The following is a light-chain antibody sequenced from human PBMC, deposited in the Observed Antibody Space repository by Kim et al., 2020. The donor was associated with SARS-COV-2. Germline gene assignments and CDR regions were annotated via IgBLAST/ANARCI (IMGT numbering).Light chain of an antibody. Sequence: SPGQRATLSRRASQSVTSSFLAWYQQKPGQAPRLLIYCASSRATGIADRFSGRGSGTDFTLTISRLQPEDFAVYYCQQYGDLPLTFGGGTKVDIK. CDR2: CAS. V-gene: IGKV3-20*01. CDR3: QQYGDLPLT. J-gene: IGKJ4*01. CDR1: QSVTSSF.